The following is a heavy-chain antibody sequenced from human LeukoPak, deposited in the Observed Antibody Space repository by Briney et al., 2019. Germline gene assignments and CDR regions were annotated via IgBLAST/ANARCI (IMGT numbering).Heavy chain of an antibody. V-gene: IGHV3-30*07. CDR2: ISYDGSNE. J-gene: IGHJ4*02. CDR1: GYTFSRYA. D-gene: IGHD2-21*02. Sequence: GRSLRLSCAASGYTFSRYAMHWVPQAPGKGREWVAVISYDGSNEDYANSVKGRFTVSRDNSKNTLYLQLNRLRAEDTAVYSCARDSPVYCGGDCDFDYWGQGTMVTVSS. CDR3: ARDSPVYCGGDCDFDY.